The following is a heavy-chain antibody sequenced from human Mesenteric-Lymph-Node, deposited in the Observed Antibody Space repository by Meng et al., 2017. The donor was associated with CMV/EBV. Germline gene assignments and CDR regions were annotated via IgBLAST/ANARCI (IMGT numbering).Heavy chain of an antibody. D-gene: IGHD4-17*01. CDR3: ARGTLRWFDS. V-gene: IGHV4-34*01. CDR1: GGSFSGYY. CDR2: INDSGTT. Sequence: SETLSLTCGVYGGSFSGYYWIWIRQPPGKGLEWIGEINDSGTTNYNPSLKSRVTISVDTSKNQFSLKRISVSAADTAVYYCARGTLRWFDSWAQGTLVTVSS. J-gene: IGHJ5*01.